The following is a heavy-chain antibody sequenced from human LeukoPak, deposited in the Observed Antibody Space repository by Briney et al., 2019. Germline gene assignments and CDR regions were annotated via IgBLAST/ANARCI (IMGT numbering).Heavy chain of an antibody. CDR1: GFTFSSYG. J-gene: IGHJ4*02. V-gene: IGHV3-30*02. CDR2: IRYDGSNK. Sequence: GGSLRLSCAASGFTFSSYGMHWVRQAPGKGLEWVAFIRYDGSNKYYADSVKGRFTISRDNSKNTLYLQMNSLRAEDTAVYYCAKEKLRYLPITQYYFDYWGQGTLVTVSS. CDR3: AKEKLRYLPITQYYFDY. D-gene: IGHD3-9*01.